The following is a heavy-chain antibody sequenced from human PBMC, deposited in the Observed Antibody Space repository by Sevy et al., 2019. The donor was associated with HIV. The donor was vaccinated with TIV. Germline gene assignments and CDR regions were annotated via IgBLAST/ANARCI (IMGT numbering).Heavy chain of an antibody. CDR3: ARVNTMVRGTWFDP. D-gene: IGHD3-10*01. J-gene: IGHJ5*02. Sequence: SETLSLTCTVSGGSISSYYWSWIRQPAGKGLEWIGRIYTSGSTNYNPSLKSRVTMSVDTSKNQFSLKLSSVTAADTAVYYCARVNTMVRGTWFDPWGQGTLVTVSS. CDR1: GGSISSYY. V-gene: IGHV4-4*07. CDR2: IYTSGST.